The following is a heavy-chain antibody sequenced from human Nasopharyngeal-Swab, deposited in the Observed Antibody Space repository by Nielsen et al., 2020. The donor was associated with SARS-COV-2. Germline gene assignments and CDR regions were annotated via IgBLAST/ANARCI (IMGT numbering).Heavy chain of an antibody. CDR2: ISGSGAKT. D-gene: IGHD2-8*02. CDR1: GFSFTNYA. V-gene: IGHV3-23*01. Sequence: GESLKISCAASGFSFTNYAITWVRHAPGKGLDWVSAISGSGAKTYYADSVKGRFTISRDNSKNTVFLQMTSLTAEDSALYYCAKDLGTRYCTGSLCFDRYFDTWGQGTLVTVSS. J-gene: IGHJ5*02. CDR3: AKDLGTRYCTGSLCFDRYFDT.